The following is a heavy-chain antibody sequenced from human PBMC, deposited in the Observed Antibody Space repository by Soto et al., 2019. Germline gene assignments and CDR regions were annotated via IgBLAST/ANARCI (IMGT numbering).Heavy chain of an antibody. Sequence: GGSLSHSSAASGFIFRSYGMILVRQAPGKGLEWVSGISGSGGTTYYADSVKGRFTISRDNSKNTLYLQMNSLRAEDTAVYYCAKLRITRIGFFDYWGQGPLVTVS. D-gene: IGHD3-22*01. CDR1: GFIFRSYG. J-gene: IGHJ4*02. CDR3: AKLRITRIGFFDY. CDR2: ISGSGGTT. V-gene: IGHV3-23*01.